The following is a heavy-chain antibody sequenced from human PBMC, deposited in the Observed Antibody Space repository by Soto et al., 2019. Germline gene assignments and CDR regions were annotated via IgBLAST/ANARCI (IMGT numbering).Heavy chain of an antibody. CDR2: INPNSGGT. CDR1: GYTFTGYY. J-gene: IGHJ3*02. D-gene: IGHD6-19*01. Sequence: CKASGYTFTGYYMHWVRQAPGQGLEWMGWINPNSGGTNYAQKFQGWVTMTRDTSISTAYMELSRLRSDDAAVYYCARDESSGWYSNAFDIWGQGTMVTVSS. CDR3: ARDESSGWYSNAFDI. V-gene: IGHV1-2*04.